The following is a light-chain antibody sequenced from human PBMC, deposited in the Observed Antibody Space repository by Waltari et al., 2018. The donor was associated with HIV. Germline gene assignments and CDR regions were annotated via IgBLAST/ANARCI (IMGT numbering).Light chain of an antibody. V-gene: IGKV3-20*01. CDR1: QSVSSSY. CDR2: GAS. CDR3: QQYGSSPPLT. Sequence: EIVLTQSPGTLSLSPGERATLSCRASQSVSSSYFAWYQQKPGQTPRRLIYGASSRATGIPDRFSGSGSGTDFTLTISRLEPEDLAVYYCQQYGSSPPLTFGPGTKVDIK. J-gene: IGKJ3*01.